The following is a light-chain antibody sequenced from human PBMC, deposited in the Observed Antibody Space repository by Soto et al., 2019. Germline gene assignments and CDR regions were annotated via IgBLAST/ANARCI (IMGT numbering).Light chain of an antibody. CDR3: QQYNRYLYT. V-gene: IGKV1-5*01. CDR2: DAS. Sequence: DIQMTQSPSTMYASVGDRVTITCRARQRISSWLAWYQQNPGKAPKLLIYDASSLESGVPSRFSGSGSGTEFPLTISSLQPDDCATYYCQQYNRYLYTFGQGTKLEIQ. CDR1: QRISSW. J-gene: IGKJ2*01.